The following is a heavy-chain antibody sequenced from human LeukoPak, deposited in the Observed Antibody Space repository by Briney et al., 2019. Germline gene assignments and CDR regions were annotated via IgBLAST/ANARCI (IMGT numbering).Heavy chain of an antibody. D-gene: IGHD6-13*01. CDR1: GYTFSSYG. Sequence: VASVKLSCKASGYTFSSYGINWVRQAPGQGLEWMGWISAYNGNTNYAQKLQGRVTMTTDTSTSTAYMELRSLRSDDTAVYYCARRSSSWYGDYWGQGTLVTVSS. J-gene: IGHJ4*02. CDR3: ARRSSSWYGDY. CDR2: ISAYNGNT. V-gene: IGHV1-18*01.